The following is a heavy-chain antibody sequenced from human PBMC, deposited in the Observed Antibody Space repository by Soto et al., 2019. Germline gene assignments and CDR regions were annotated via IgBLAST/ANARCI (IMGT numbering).Heavy chain of an antibody. J-gene: IGHJ4*02. V-gene: IGHV4-34*01. D-gene: IGHD3-3*01. Sequence: QVQLQQWGAGLLKPSETLSLTCAVYGGSFSGYYWSWIRQPPGKGLEWIGEINHSGSTNYNPSLKIRVNISVDTSTNQFSLKLSSVTAADTAVYYCARCGPAGAIFGVVIPYYFDYWGQGTLVTVAS. CDR1: GGSFSGYY. CDR3: ARCGPAGAIFGVVIPYYFDY. CDR2: INHSGST.